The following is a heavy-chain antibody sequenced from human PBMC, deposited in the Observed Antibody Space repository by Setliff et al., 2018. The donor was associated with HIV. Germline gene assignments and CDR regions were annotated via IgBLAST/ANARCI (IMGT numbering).Heavy chain of an antibody. CDR2: IKSKTDGGTT. Sequence: GGSLRLSCAGSGFTFSDAWMNWVRQAPGKGLEWIGRIKSKTDGGTTDYAAPVKGRFTISRDDSKSTLYLQLTTLRTEDTGFYFCTREIRDGYPRSSNWGQGTLVTVSS. V-gene: IGHV3-15*01. D-gene: IGHD3-10*01. J-gene: IGHJ4*02. CDR3: TREIRDGYPRSSN. CDR1: GFTFSDAW.